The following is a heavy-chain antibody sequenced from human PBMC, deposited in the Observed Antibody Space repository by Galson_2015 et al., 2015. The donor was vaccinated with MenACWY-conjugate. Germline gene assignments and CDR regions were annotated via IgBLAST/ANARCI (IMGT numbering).Heavy chain of an antibody. CDR2: FDPKDGET. Sequence: SVKVSCKVSGYFLSKISMHWVRQAPGKGPEWMGGFDPKDGETIYAQNFQGRVTMTEEISPDIAYMELSSLTYEDTAVYYCATGLWYAFDIWGQGTMVSVSS. D-gene: IGHD2-8*02. CDR3: ATGLWYAFDI. V-gene: IGHV1-24*01. J-gene: IGHJ3*02. CDR1: GYFLSKIS.